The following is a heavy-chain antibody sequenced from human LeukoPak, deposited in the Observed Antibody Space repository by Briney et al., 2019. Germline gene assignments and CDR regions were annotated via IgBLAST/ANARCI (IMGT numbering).Heavy chain of an antibody. V-gene: IGHV4-59*01. J-gene: IGHJ4*02. CDR1: GGSISSYY. CDR2: IYYSGST. CDR3: ARGLPYYYDSSGYSFDY. Sequence: SETLSLTCTVSGGSISSYYWSWIRQPPGKGLEWIGYIYYSGSTNYNPSLKSRVTISVDTSKNQFSLKLSSVTAADTAVYYCARGLPYYYDSSGYSFDYWGQGTLATVSS. D-gene: IGHD3-22*01.